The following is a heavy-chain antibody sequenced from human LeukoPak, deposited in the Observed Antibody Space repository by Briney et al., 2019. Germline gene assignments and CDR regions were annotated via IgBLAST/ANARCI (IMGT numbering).Heavy chain of an antibody. CDR2: IYTSGST. J-gene: IGHJ6*03. Sequence: SETLSLTCTVSGGSISSSSYYWGWIRQPPGRGLEWIGRIYTSGSTNYNPSLKSRVTMSIDTSKNQFSLKLSSVTAADTAVYYCARARGASSGSYYYYYYMDVWGKGTTVTISS. CDR1: GGSISSSSYY. V-gene: IGHV4-39*07. CDR3: ARARGASSGSYYYYYYMDV. D-gene: IGHD6-19*01.